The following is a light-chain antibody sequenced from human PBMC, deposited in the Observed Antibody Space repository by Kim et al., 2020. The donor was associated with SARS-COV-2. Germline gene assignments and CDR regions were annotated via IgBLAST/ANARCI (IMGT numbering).Light chain of an antibody. Sequence: TVTIPCPRSGGSIAGNYDLLYRQRPDSSPIPVIYEDTQSPSRAPDPFSVSIDRSSNAASLTISGLKAEDEADYYCQSYDGSRGVFGGGTQLTVL. CDR3: QSYDGSRGV. CDR1: GGSIAGNY. CDR2: EDT. V-gene: IGLV6-57*01. J-gene: IGLJ3*02.